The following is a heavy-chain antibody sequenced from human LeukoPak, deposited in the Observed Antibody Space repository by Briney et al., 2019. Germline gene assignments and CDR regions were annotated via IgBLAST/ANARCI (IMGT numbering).Heavy chain of an antibody. D-gene: IGHD3-16*01. CDR2: ISGSGAST. Sequence: GGSLRLSCAASGFTFSSYAMSWVRQAPGKGLEWVSAISGSGASTYYADSVKGRFTISSDNSKNTPYLQMNSLRAEDTAVYYCAKDARRTTGEPYDYWGQGTLVTVSS. CDR3: AKDARRTTGEPYDY. V-gene: IGHV3-23*01. CDR1: GFTFSSYA. J-gene: IGHJ4*02.